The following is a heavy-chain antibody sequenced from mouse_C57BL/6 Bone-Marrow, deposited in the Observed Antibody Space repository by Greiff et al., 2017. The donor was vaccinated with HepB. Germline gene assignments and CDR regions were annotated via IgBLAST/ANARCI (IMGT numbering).Heavy chain of an antibody. V-gene: IGHV3-6*01. J-gene: IGHJ3*01. CDR1: GYSITSGYY. CDR3: AREIYGKRND. D-gene: IGHD1-1*01. Sequence: EVQLVESGPGLVKPSQSLSLTCSVTGYSITSGYYWNWIRQFPGNKLEWMGYISYDGSNNYNPSLKNRISITRDTSKNQFFLKLNSVTTEDTATYYCAREIYGKRNDWGQGTLVTVSA. CDR2: ISYDGSN.